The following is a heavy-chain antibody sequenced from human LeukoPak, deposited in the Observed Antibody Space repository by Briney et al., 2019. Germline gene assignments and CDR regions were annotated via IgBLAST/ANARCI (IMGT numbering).Heavy chain of an antibody. CDR2: ISGSGAGT. V-gene: IGHV3-23*01. J-gene: IGHJ4*02. D-gene: IGHD6-6*01. CDR3: AKDLLYSSSSAVDS. CDR1: GFTFSSYA. Sequence: GGSLRLSCAASGFTFSSYAMSWVRQAPGKGLAWISFISGSGAGTYYADSVKGRFSISRDNSKNTLYLQMNSLRAEDTAVYYCAKDLLYSSSSAVDSWGQGSLVTVSS.